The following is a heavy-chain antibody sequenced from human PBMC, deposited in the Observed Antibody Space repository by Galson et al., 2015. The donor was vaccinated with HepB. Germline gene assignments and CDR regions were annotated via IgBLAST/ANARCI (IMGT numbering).Heavy chain of an antibody. V-gene: IGHV3-23*01. CDR2: ISGSGGST. CDR1: GFTFSSYA. CDR3: AKPVVDFWSGYYWYFDY. Sequence: SLRLSCAASGFTFSSYAMSWVRQAPGKGLEWVSAISGSGGSTYYADSVKGRFTISRDNSKNTLYLQMNSLRAEDTAVYYCAKPVVDFWSGYYWYFDYWGQGTLVTVSS. D-gene: IGHD3-3*01. J-gene: IGHJ4*02.